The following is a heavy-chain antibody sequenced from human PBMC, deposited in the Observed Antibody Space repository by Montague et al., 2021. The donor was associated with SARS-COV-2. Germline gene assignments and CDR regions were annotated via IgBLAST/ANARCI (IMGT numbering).Heavy chain of an antibody. D-gene: IGHD3-10*01. J-gene: IGHJ6*01. CDR1: GTSFSGYY. CDR2: INHGGST. Sequence: SETLSLTCAVHGTSFSGYYWNWIRQPPGKGLEWIGEINHGGSTKYSPSLKSRLTISADASKNQFSLKLTSVAAADTAVYYCARLRDGVVPAPILGVGPYYSYYCMDVWGQGTTVTVSS. CDR3: ARLRDGVVPAPILGVGPYYSYYCMDV. V-gene: IGHV4-34*01.